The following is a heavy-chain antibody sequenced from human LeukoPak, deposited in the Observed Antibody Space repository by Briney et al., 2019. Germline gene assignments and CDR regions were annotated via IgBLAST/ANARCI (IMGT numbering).Heavy chain of an antibody. Sequence: GGSLRLSCAASGITFTNAWLTWVRQAPGKGLEWVSGITWNGASTGYTDSVKGRFTISRDNAKNSLYLQMNSLRAEDTALYYCARDLLYVASSGYYPFDYWGQGTLVTVSS. J-gene: IGHJ4*02. CDR1: GITFTNAW. CDR2: ITWNGAST. CDR3: ARDLLYVASSGYYPFDY. D-gene: IGHD3-22*01. V-gene: IGHV3-20*04.